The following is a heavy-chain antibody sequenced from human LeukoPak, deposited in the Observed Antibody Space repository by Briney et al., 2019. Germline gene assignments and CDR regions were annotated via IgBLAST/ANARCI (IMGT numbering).Heavy chain of an antibody. Sequence: SQTLSLTCAISGDSVSSNSAAWNWIRQSPSRGLEWLGRTYYRSKWYNDYAVSVKSRITINPDTSKNQFSLKLSSVTAADTAVYYCARKGPIGVLFDYWGQGTLVTVSS. V-gene: IGHV6-1*01. CDR1: GDSVSSNSAA. J-gene: IGHJ4*02. CDR2: TYYRSKWYN. CDR3: ARKGPIGVLFDY. D-gene: IGHD2-21*01.